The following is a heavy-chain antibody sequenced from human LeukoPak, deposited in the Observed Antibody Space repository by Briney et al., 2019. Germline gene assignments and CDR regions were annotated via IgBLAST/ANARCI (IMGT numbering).Heavy chain of an antibody. J-gene: IGHJ4*02. V-gene: IGHV3-43*02. CDR2: ISGDGGST. CDR3: ARESETSGWYDY. CDR1: GFIFDNYA. D-gene: IGHD6-19*01. Sequence: GGSLRLSCAAPGFIFDNYAIHWVRQAPGKGLEWVSLISGDGGSTFYADSVRGRFTISRDNTRKSLSLQMSGLRSEDTALYYCARESETSGWYDYWGQGTLVTVSS.